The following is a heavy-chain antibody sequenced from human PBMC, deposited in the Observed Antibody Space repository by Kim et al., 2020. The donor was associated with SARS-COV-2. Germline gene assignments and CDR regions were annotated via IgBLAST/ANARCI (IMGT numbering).Heavy chain of an antibody. CDR2: IWYDGSNK. J-gene: IGHJ6*02. D-gene: IGHD6-6*01. Sequence: GGSLRLSCAASGFTFSSYGMHWVRQAPGKGLEWVAVIWYDGSNKYYADSVKGRFTISRDNSKNTLYLQMNSLRAEDTAVYYCARAEWGIAARSYYYYYGMDVWGQGTTVTVSS. CDR1: GFTFSSYG. CDR3: ARAEWGIAARSYYYYYGMDV. V-gene: IGHV3-33*01.